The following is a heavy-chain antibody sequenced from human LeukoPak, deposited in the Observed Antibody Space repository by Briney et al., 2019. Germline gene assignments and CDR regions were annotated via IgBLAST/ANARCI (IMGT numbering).Heavy chain of an antibody. D-gene: IGHD3-22*01. CDR2: IYYTGST. Sequence: PSGTLSLTCTVSGGSISSYYWSWIRQPPGKGLEWIGYIYYTGSTNYNPSLKSRVTISVDTSKNQFSLKLSSVTAADTAVYYCARDVLDYYDSSGYFNYWGQGTLVTVSS. CDR1: GGSISSYY. V-gene: IGHV4-59*01. CDR3: ARDVLDYYDSSGYFNY. J-gene: IGHJ4*02.